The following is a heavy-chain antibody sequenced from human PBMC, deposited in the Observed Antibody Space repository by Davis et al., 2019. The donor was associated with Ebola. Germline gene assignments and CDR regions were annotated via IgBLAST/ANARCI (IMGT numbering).Heavy chain of an antibody. CDR1: GFTVSSNY. D-gene: IGHD4-17*01. CDR2: IYGGGST. V-gene: IGHV3-53*01. CDR3: TTTTVTSDY. Sequence: GESLKISCAVSGFTVSSNYMSWVRQAPGKGLEWVSVIYGGGSTYYADSVKGRFTISRDNSKNTLYLQMNSLRAEDTAVYYCTTTTVTSDYWGQGTLVTVSS. J-gene: IGHJ4*02.